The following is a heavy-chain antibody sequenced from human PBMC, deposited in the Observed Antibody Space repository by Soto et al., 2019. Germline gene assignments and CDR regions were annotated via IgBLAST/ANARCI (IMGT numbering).Heavy chain of an antibody. V-gene: IGHV4-39*01. CDR2: FHYSENT. J-gene: IGHJ6*02. CDR1: GGSISSGPYS. Sequence: QLQLQESGPGLVKPSETLSLTCTVSGGSISSGPYSWGWIRQPPGEGLEWIRTFHYSENTYYNPSLESRVTISVDTSKNQFSLKVTSVTVADTAIYYCARLGGYCSTTSCYGFYGMDVWGQGTTVIVSS. D-gene: IGHD2-2*01. CDR3: ARLGGYCSTTSCYGFYGMDV.